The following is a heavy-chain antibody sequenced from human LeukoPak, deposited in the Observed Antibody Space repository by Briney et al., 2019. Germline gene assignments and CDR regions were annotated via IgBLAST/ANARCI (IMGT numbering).Heavy chain of an antibody. CDR1: GFTFSSYA. V-gene: IGHV3-23*01. D-gene: IGHD3-10*01. CDR2: ISGSGGST. J-gene: IGHJ6*02. Sequence: PGGSLRLSCAASGFTFSSYAMSWVRQAPGKGLEWVSAISGSGGSTYYADSVKGRFAVSRDNSRNTLFLQMNSLRAEDTAVYYCAKNYASGRGVPYAMDVWGQGTTVTVAS. CDR3: AKNYASGRGVPYAMDV.